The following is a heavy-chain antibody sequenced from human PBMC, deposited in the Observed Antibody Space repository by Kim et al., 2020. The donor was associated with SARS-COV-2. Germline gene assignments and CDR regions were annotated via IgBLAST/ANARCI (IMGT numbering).Heavy chain of an antibody. CDR3: ARRIRSGIAVARGYYFVY. CDR1: GGSISSSSYY. V-gene: IGHV4-39*01. Sequence: SETLSLTCTVSGGSISSSSYYWGWIRQPPEKGLEWIGSIYYSGSTYYNPSLKSRVTISVDTSKNQFSLKLSSVTAADTAVYYCARRIRSGIAVARGYYFVYWGQGTLVTVSS. CDR2: IYYSGST. D-gene: IGHD6-19*01. J-gene: IGHJ4*02.